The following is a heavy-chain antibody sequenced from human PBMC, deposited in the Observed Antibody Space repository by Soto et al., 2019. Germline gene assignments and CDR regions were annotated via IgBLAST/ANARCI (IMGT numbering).Heavy chain of an antibody. CDR1: GFIFSRYG. J-gene: IGHJ6*02. Sequence: QGQLVESGGGVVQPGTSLRLFCEASGFIFSRYGMHWVRQAPGKGLEWVAVISYDGSNKYYAESVKGRFIISRDKSENTLYLQMNSLRAEDTAVYYCAKDLGSGKPYYYYAMDVWGQGTTVTVSS. D-gene: IGHD3-10*01. CDR2: ISYDGSNK. V-gene: IGHV3-30*18. CDR3: AKDLGSGKPYYYYAMDV.